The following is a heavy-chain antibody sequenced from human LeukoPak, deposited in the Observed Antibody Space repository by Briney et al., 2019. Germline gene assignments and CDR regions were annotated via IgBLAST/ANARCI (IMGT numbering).Heavy chain of an antibody. D-gene: IGHD3-22*01. CDR2: ISSSGSTI. V-gene: IGHV3-11*01. J-gene: IGHJ4*02. Sequence: GGSLRLSCAASGFTFSDYYMSWIRQAPGKGLEWVSYISSSGSTIYYADSVKGRFTISRDNAKYSLYLQMNGLRAADTAVYSCARYTLETYYYDSSGSSVYWGQGTLVTVSS. CDR3: ARYTLETYYYDSSGSSVY. CDR1: GFTFSDYY.